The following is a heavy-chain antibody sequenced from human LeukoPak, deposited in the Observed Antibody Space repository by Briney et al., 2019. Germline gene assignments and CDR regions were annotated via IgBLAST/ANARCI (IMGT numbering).Heavy chain of an antibody. CDR1: GGSISSYY. CDR2: IYYSGST. D-gene: IGHD2-15*01. J-gene: IGHJ4*02. Sequence: SETLSLTCTVSGGSISSYYWSWIRQPPGKGLEWIGYIYYSGSTNYNPSLKGRVTISVDTSKNQFSLKLSSVTAADTAVYYCARAIRYCSGGSCYGPGFDYWGQGTLVTVSS. CDR3: ARAIRYCSGGSCYGPGFDY. V-gene: IGHV4-59*01.